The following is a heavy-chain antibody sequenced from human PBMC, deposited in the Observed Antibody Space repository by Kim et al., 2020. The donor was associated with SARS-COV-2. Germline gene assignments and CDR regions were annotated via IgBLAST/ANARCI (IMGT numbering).Heavy chain of an antibody. D-gene: IGHD3-3*01. J-gene: IGHJ6*02. CDR3: ARDDFWSGYYTKESYYYGMDV. CDR2: ISSSGSTI. V-gene: IGHV3-11*01. CDR1: GFTFSDYY. Sequence: GGSLRLSCAASGFTFSDYYMSWIRQAPGKGLEWVSYISSSGSTIYYADSVKGRFTISRDNAKNSLYLQMNSLRAEDTAVYYCARDDFWSGYYTKESYYYGMDVWGQGTTVTVSS.